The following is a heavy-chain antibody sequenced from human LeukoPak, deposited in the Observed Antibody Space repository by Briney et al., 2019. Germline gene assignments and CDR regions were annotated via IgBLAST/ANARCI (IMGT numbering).Heavy chain of an antibody. CDR2: IYHSGRT. CDR1: GYSISSGYY. CDR3: ARRRRGVAAAGTIDY. Sequence: SETLSLTCTVSGYSISSGYYWGWIRQPPGKGLEWIGIIYHSGRTDHNPSLKSRVTISVDTSKNQFSLKLSSVTAADTAVYYCARRRRGVAAAGTIDYWGQGTLVTVSS. V-gene: IGHV4-38-2*02. D-gene: IGHD6-13*01. J-gene: IGHJ4*02.